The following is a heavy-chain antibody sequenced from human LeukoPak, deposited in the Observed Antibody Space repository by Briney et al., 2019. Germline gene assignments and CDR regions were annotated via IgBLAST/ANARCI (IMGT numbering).Heavy chain of an antibody. D-gene: IGHD2-2*01. J-gene: IGHJ5*01. Sequence: GGSLRLSCAASGFTFSSYGMHWVRQAPGKGLEWVAFIRYDGSNKYYADSVKGRFTISRDNSKNTLYLLMNSLRAEDTAVYYCAKDRHAPGRYCSSTSCFPFDSWGQGTLVTVSS. CDR1: GFTFSSYG. CDR3: AKDRHAPGRYCSSTSCFPFDS. V-gene: IGHV3-30*02. CDR2: IRYDGSNK.